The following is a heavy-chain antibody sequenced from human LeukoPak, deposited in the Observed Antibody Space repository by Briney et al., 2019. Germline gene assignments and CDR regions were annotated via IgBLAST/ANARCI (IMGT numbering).Heavy chain of an antibody. CDR1: GYTFTGYY. V-gene: IGHV1-2*02. D-gene: IGHD3-3*01. CDR3: ARDLTSRATYYDFWSGPLRPKDG. CDR2: INPNSGGT. J-gene: IGHJ4*02. Sequence: ASVKVSCKASGYTFTGYYIHWVRQAPGQGLEWMGWINPNSGGTNYAQKFQGRVTMTRDTSISTAYMELSRLRSDDTAVYYCARDLTSRATYYDFWSGPLRPKDGWGQGTLVTVSS.